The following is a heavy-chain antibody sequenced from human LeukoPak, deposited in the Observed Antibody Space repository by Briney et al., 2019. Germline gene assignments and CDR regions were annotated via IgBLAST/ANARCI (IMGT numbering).Heavy chain of an antibody. CDR3: ARAIDRSYPRFDY. Sequence: SETLSLTCAVSGGSISSGGYSWSWIRQPPGKGLEWIGYIYHSGSTYYNPSLKSRVTISVDRSKNQFSLKLSSVTAADTAVYYCARAIDRSYPRFDYWGQGTLVTVSS. J-gene: IGHJ4*02. CDR1: GGSISSGGYS. D-gene: IGHD2-2*01. CDR2: IYHSGST. V-gene: IGHV4-30-2*01.